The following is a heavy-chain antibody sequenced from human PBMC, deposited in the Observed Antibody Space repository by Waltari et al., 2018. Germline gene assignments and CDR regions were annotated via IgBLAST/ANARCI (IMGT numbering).Heavy chain of an antibody. CDR3: AAIAARHWYFDL. J-gene: IGHJ2*01. Sequence: QVQLQESGPGLVKPSETLSLTCAVSGYSISSGYYWGWIRQPPGKGLEWIGSIYHSGSTYSNPSLKSRGTISVDTSKNQFSLKLSSVTAADTAVYYCAAIAARHWYFDLWGRGTLVTVSS. V-gene: IGHV4-38-2*01. CDR1: GYSISSGYY. D-gene: IGHD6-6*01. CDR2: IYHSGST.